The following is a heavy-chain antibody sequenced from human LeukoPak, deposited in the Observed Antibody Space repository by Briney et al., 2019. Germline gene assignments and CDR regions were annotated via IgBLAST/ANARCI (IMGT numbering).Heavy chain of an antibody. Sequence: SETLSLTCTVSGGSFSSYYWSWIRQPPGKGLEWIGYIYYSGSTKYNPSLKSRVTISVDTTKNQFSLKLSSVTAADTAVYYCARVKTGTTSGPRDYYHYYGMDVWGQGTTVTVSS. V-gene: IGHV4-59*01. J-gene: IGHJ6*02. CDR1: GGSFSSYY. D-gene: IGHD1-7*01. CDR3: ARVKTGTTSGPRDYYHYYGMDV. CDR2: IYYSGST.